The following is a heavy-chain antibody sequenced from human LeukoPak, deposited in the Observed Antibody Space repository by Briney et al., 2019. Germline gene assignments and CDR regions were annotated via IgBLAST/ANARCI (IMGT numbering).Heavy chain of an antibody. Sequence: SETLSLTCTVSGGSISSGGYYRCWIRQPPGKGLEWMGYIYYSGDTNYNPSLKRRVTISVDTSKNQVSLRLSSVTAADTAVYYCAKADTSYYDNSGYPNGFDAWGQGTPVPVSS. CDR3: AKADTSYYDNSGYPNGFDA. J-gene: IGHJ5*02. D-gene: IGHD3-22*01. CDR1: GGSISSGGYY. CDR2: IYYSGDT. V-gene: IGHV4-61*08.